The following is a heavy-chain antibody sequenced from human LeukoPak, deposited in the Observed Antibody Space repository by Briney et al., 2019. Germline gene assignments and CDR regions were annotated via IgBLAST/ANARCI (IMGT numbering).Heavy chain of an antibody. CDR2: IYSGGST. V-gene: IGHV3-53*01. CDR1: GGSISSGGYY. Sequence: ETLSLTCTVSGGSISSGGYYWSWVRQAPGKGLEWVSVIYSGGSTYYADSVKGRFTISRDNSKNTLYLQMNSLRAEDTAVYYCARDESSKYYYYYGMDVWGQGTTVTVSS. D-gene: IGHD6-13*01. J-gene: IGHJ6*02. CDR3: ARDESSKYYYYYGMDV.